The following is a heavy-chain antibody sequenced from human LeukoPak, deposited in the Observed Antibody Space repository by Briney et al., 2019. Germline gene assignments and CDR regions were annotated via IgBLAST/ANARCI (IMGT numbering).Heavy chain of an antibody. V-gene: IGHV3-33*01. Sequence: GRSLRLSCAASGFTFSSYGMHWVRQAPGKGLGWVAVIWYDGSNIYYADSVKGRFTISRDKSKNTMYQQMNSLRPEDTAVYYCARVKYCSAGSCYAAFDIWGQGTMVTVSS. CDR2: IWYDGSNI. D-gene: IGHD2-15*01. CDR3: ARVKYCSAGSCYAAFDI. J-gene: IGHJ3*02. CDR1: GFTFSSYG.